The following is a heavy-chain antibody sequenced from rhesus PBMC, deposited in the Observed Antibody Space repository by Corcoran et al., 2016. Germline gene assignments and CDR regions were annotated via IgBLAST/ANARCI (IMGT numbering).Heavy chain of an antibody. Sequence: QVQLQESGPGLVKPSETLSLTCAVSGGSISDSSYWSWLSQPPGKGLEWIGYIYGSGGSTYYNPSLKSRVTISTDTSKNQFSLKLSSVTAADTAVYYCAREQLLYYFDYWGQGVLVTVSS. CDR3: AREQLLYYFDY. V-gene: IGHV4-106*01. CDR2: IYGSGGST. CDR1: GGSISDSSY. D-gene: IGHD6-13*01. J-gene: IGHJ4*01.